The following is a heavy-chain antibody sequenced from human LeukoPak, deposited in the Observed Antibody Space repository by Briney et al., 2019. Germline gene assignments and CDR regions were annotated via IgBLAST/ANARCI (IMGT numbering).Heavy chain of an antibody. Sequence: SETLSLTCTVSGGSFSSYYWSLIRQPPGKGLEWFGNIYYSGSTNYNPSLKSRVTISVDTSKNQFSLKLSSVTAADAAMYYCARVSWAFDIWGQGTMVTVSS. V-gene: IGHV4-59*01. CDR1: GGSFSSYY. J-gene: IGHJ3*02. CDR3: ARVSWAFDI. CDR2: IYYSGST.